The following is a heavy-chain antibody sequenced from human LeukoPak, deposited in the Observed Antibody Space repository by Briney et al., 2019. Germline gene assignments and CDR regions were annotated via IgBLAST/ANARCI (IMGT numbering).Heavy chain of an antibody. CDR3: ARCRWELSGRYYYYYMDV. Sequence: PSETLSLTCTVSGGSISTFYWTWIRQPAGKGLEWIGRINNSGSTNYNPSLRSRVSMSVDRSKNQFSVTLSSVTAADTAVYYCARCRWELSGRYYYYYMDVWGKGTTVTVSS. V-gene: IGHV4-4*07. D-gene: IGHD1-26*01. CDR1: GGSISTFY. CDR2: INNSGST. J-gene: IGHJ6*03.